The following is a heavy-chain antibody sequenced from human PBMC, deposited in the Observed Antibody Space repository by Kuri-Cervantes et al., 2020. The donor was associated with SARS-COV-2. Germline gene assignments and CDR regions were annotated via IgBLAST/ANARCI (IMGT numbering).Heavy chain of an antibody. CDR2: IHGSGGA. V-gene: IGHV4-34*01. CDR3: GSPAGGYKSGFDSLGF. Sequence: GSLRLPCTLSGVSFRGYYWSWIRQPPGKGLEWIGEIHGSGGATYNSSLKSRVTLSVDASKNQFSLRLTSVTAADTAVYYCGSPAGGYKSGFDSLGFWGQGTLVTVSS. CDR1: GVSFRGYY. J-gene: IGHJ4*02. D-gene: IGHD5-18*01.